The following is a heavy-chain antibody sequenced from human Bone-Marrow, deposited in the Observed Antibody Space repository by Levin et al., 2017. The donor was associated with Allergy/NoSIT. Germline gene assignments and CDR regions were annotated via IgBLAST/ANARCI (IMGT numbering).Heavy chain of an antibody. Sequence: GASVKVSCKASGDTFNYYAIVWVRQAPGQGLEWMGGIIPILDTTNYAQTFQGRVTISADRYTTTAYMELRGLRSDDTAMYYCARNKFDSSGYSREYGMDVWGQGTTVTVSS. CDR3: ARNKFDSSGYSREYGMDV. V-gene: IGHV1-69*06. CDR2: IIPILDTT. D-gene: IGHD3-22*01. J-gene: IGHJ6*02. CDR1: GDTFNYYA.